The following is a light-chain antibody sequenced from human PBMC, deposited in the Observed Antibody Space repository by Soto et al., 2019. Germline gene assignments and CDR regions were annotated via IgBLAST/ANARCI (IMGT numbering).Light chain of an antibody. CDR1: QSVSSN. CDR3: QQYNNWLTWT. V-gene: IGKV3-15*01. CDR2: GAS. Sequence: EIVMTQSPATLSVSPGERATLSCRASQSVSSNLAWYQQKPGQAPRLLIYGASTRATGIPARFSGSGSGTEFTLTISSLQSVDFAVYYCQQYNNWLTWTFGQGTKVEIK. J-gene: IGKJ1*01.